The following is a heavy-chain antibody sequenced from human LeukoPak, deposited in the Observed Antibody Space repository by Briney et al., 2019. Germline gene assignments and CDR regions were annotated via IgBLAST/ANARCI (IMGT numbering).Heavy chain of an antibody. CDR2: INHSGST. CDR3: ASRGYSYGRYFDY. Sequence: SETLSLTCAVYGGSFSGYYWSRIRQPPGKGLEWIGEINHSGSTNYNPSLKSRVTISVDTSKNQFSLKLSSVTAADTAVYYCASRGYSYGRYFDYWGQGTLVTVSS. CDR1: GGSFSGYY. D-gene: IGHD5-18*01. V-gene: IGHV4-34*01. J-gene: IGHJ4*02.